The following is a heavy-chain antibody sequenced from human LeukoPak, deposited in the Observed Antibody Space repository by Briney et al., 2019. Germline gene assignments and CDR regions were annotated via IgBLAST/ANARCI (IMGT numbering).Heavy chain of an antibody. CDR3: AREVLYHGSWFDP. Sequence: SETLSLTCTVSGGSLSTYYWNWIRQPPGKGLEWIGYIYHSGSTKYNPSLKSRITISVDTSKNQFSLKVRSVTAADTAVYYCAREVLYHGSWFDPWGQGTLVTVSS. CDR1: GGSLSTYY. J-gene: IGHJ5*02. CDR2: IYHSGST. V-gene: IGHV4-59*12. D-gene: IGHD1-26*01.